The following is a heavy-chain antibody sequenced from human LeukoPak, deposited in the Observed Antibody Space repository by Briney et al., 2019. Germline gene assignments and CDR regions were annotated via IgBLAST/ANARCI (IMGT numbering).Heavy chain of an antibody. J-gene: IGHJ4*02. CDR1: GFIFSDYY. Sequence: PGGSLRLSCAASGFIFSDYYMSWVRQAPGKGLEWVSYISSSGSTKYYADSVKGRFTISRDNAKNSYLQMNSLRAEDTAVYYCARDGHAYGRPSPHYWDQGTLVTVSS. CDR2: ISSSGSTK. CDR3: ARDGHAYGRPSPHY. V-gene: IGHV3-11*01. D-gene: IGHD3-10*01.